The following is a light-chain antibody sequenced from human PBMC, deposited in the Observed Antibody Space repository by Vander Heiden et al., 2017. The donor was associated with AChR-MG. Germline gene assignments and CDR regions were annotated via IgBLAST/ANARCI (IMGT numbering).Light chain of an antibody. CDR3: LQYNDWPPLT. J-gene: IGKJ4*01. V-gene: IGKV3-15*01. CDR1: QTVSTN. CDR2: GAS. Sequence: EIVMTQSPATLSVSPGARATLSCRASQTVSTNLAWYQQKPGQAPRLLIYGASTRATGIPDRFSGSGSGTDFTLTISSLQSEDFAVYYCLQYNDWPPLTFGGGTKVEIK.